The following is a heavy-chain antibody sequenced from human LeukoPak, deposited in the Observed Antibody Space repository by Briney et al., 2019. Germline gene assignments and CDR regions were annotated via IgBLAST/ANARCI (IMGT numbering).Heavy chain of an antibody. J-gene: IGHJ4*02. V-gene: IGHV3-21*01. Sequence: PGGSLRLSCAASGFTFSSYSMNWVRQAPGKGLEWVSSISSSSSYIYYADSVKGRFTISRDNAKNSLYLQMNSLRAEDTAVYYCASNPNRSSPYFRDHWGQGTLVTVSS. D-gene: IGHD6-6*01. CDR3: ASNPNRSSPYFRDH. CDR2: ISSSSSYI. CDR1: GFTFSSYS.